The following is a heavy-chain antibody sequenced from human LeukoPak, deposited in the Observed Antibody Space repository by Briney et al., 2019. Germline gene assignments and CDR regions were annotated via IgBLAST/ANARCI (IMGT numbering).Heavy chain of an antibody. CDR1: GSSLSSYY. CDR3: ARHVEQGWFDP. Sequence: SETLSLTCTVSGSSLSSYYWSWIRQPPGKGLEWIGYISYSGSTTYNPSLKSRVTISVDTSKNQFSLKLSSVTAADTAVYYCARHVEQGWFDPWGQGTLVTVSS. CDR2: ISYSGST. J-gene: IGHJ5*02. D-gene: IGHD1-26*01. V-gene: IGHV4-59*01.